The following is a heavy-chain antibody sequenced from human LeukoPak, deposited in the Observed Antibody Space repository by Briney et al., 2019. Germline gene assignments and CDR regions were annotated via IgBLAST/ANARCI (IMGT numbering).Heavy chain of an antibody. CDR1: GFTFDDYG. CDR3: ARDNSYGYDY. Sequence: GGSLRLSCAASGFTFDDYGMSWVRQAPGRGLEWVSGINWNGGSTGYADSVKGRFTISRDNAKNSLYMQMNSLRAEDTALYYCARDNSYGYDYWGQGILVTVSP. J-gene: IGHJ4*02. V-gene: IGHV3-20*04. D-gene: IGHD5-18*01. CDR2: INWNGGST.